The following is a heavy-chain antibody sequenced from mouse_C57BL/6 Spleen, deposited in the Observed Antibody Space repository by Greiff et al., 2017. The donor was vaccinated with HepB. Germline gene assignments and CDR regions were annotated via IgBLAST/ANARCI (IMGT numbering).Heavy chain of an antibody. CDR2: IYPSDSET. CDR1: GYTFTSYW. V-gene: IGHV1-61*01. Sequence: QVQLQQPGAELVRPGSSVKLSCKASGYTFTSYWMDWVKQRPGQGLEWIGNIYPSDSETHYNQKFKDKATLTVDKSSSTAYMQLSSLTSEDSAVYYCARSDSSGYKAMDYWGQGTSVTVSS. J-gene: IGHJ4*01. D-gene: IGHD3-2*02. CDR3: ARSDSSGYKAMDY.